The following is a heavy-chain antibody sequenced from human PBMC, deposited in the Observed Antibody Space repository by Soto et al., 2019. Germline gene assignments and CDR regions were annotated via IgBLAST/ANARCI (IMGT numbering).Heavy chain of an antibody. CDR3: ARDNRGYSYGYDAFDI. Sequence: ASVKVSCKASGYTFTSYGISWVRQAPGQGLEWMGWISAYNGNTNYAQKLQGRVTMTTDTSTSTAYMELRSLRSGDTAVYYCARDNRGYSYGYDAFDIWGQGTVVTVSS. J-gene: IGHJ3*02. D-gene: IGHD5-18*01. CDR1: GYTFTSYG. V-gene: IGHV1-18*01. CDR2: ISAYNGNT.